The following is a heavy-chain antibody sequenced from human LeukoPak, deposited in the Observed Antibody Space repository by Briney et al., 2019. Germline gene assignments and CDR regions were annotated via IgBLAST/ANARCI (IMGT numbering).Heavy chain of an antibody. Sequence: SETLSLTCEVSGGSLIGFHWNWIRQSPTKGLEWIGEVNHRGVTNYNPSLKSRVTISPDTSKSQFSLNLRSMTAADTAVYYCARDPSTVIGVSYYFDFWGQGTQVTVSS. D-gene: IGHD4-17*01. CDR3: ARDPSTVIGVSYYFDF. CDR2: VNHRGVT. V-gene: IGHV4-34*01. J-gene: IGHJ4*02. CDR1: GGSLIGFH.